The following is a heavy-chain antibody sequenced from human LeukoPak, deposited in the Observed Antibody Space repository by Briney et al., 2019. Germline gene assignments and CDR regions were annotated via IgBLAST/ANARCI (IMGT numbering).Heavy chain of an antibody. D-gene: IGHD3-3*01. Sequence: GASVKVSCKASGYTFTNYYIHWVRQAPGQGLEWMGMIIPSDGFTTYAQKFQGRLTITRDMSTSTVYMELSSLRSEDTALYYCATAGRRLFGVLIPLSFDYWGQGTLVTVSS. CDR3: ATAGRRLFGVLIPLSFDY. CDR1: GYTFTNYY. J-gene: IGHJ4*02. V-gene: IGHV1-46*01. CDR2: IIPSDGFT.